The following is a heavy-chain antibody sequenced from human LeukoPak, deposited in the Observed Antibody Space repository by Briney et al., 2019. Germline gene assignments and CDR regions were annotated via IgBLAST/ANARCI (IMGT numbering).Heavy chain of an antibody. J-gene: IGHJ6*03. CDR3: SRLTHSYYSDTSGYYPYYYMDV. CDR1: AGSISSSDYY. CDR2: ISYSGNT. D-gene: IGHD3-22*01. Sequence: SETLSLTCTVSAGSISSSDYYWGWSRQSPGKGLEWIGRISYSGNTYYNPSLKSRVTISVDTSKNHFSLRLSSVTAADTAVYFCSRLTHSYYSDTSGYYPYYYMDVWGEGTTVTVSS. V-gene: IGHV4-39*02.